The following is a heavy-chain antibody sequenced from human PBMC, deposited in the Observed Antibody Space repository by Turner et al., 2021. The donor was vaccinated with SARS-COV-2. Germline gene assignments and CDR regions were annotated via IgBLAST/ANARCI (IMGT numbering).Heavy chain of an antibody. CDR3: ARSPTAPGYYYDSSGYYTPYYFDY. V-gene: IGHV3-21*01. Sequence: EVQLVESGGGLVKPGGSLRLSCSASGFTFSSYSMNWVRQALGKGLEWVSSISSSSSYIYYADSVKGRFTISRDNAKNSLYLQMNSLRAEDTAVYYCARSPTAPGYYYDSSGYYTPYYFDYWGQGTLVTVSS. D-gene: IGHD3-22*01. J-gene: IGHJ4*02. CDR1: GFTFSSYS. CDR2: ISSSSSYI.